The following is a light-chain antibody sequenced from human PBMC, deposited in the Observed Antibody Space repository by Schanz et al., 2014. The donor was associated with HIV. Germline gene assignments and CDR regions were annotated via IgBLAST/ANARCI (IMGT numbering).Light chain of an antibody. CDR1: QSINRW. CDR2: AAS. V-gene: IGKV1-5*01. J-gene: IGKJ2*01. Sequence: DIQMTQSPSTLSASVGDRITITCRASQSINRWLAWYQQKPGKAPKLLIYAASSLQSGVPSRFSGRGSGTEFTLTISNLEPDDFAIYYCQQYSTYPYTFGQGTKLDIQ. CDR3: QQYSTYPYT.